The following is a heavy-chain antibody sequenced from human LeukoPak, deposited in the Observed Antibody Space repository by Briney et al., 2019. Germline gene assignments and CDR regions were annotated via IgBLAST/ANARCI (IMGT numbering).Heavy chain of an antibody. CDR3: ARVQDDILTGYYSGNWFDP. D-gene: IGHD3-9*01. Sequence: SETLSLTCTVSGGSISSYYWNWIRQPAGKGLEWIGYIYYSGSTYYNPSLKSRVTISVDTSKNQFSLKLSSVTAADTAVYYCARVQDDILTGYYSGNWFDPWGQGTLVTVSS. V-gene: IGHV4-59*06. CDR1: GGSISSYY. J-gene: IGHJ5*02. CDR2: IYYSGST.